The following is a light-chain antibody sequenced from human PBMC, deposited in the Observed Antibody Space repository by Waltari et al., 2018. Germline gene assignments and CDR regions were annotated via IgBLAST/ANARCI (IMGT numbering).Light chain of an antibody. CDR3: QQYQSSSMYS. CDR2: KAS. V-gene: IGKV1-5*03. Sequence: RASQTSSTWLAWYQLKPGKAPKLLIYKASNLQSGVPSRFSGSGSGTEFTLTISSLQPDDFASYYCQQYQSSSMYSVGQGTKVDIK. J-gene: IGKJ2*01. CDR1: QTSSTW.